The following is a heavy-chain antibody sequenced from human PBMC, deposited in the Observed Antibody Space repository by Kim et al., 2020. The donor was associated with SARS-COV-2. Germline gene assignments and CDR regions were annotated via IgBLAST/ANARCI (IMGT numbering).Heavy chain of an antibody. D-gene: IGHD5-12*01. CDR1: GGSISSSSYY. V-gene: IGHV4-39*01. J-gene: IGHJ4*02. CDR2: IYYSGST. CDR3: ATNNGPWLRSFDY. Sequence: SETLSLTCTVSGGSISSSSYYWGWIRQPPGKGLEWIGSIYYSGSTYYNPSLKSRVTISVDTSKNQFSLKLSSVTAADTAVYYCATNNGPWLRSFDYWGQGTLVTVSS.